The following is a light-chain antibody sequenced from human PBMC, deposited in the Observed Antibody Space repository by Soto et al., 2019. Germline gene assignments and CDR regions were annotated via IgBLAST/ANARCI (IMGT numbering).Light chain of an antibody. V-gene: IGKV1-5*03. J-gene: IGKJ4*01. Sequence: DIQMTQSPSTLSASVGDRVTIACRASQIISTWLAWYQQKPGKAPKLLVYRASIFESGVPSRLSGSGSATEFSRTISSLQPEDFASYDCQQYETFPRAFGGGTKVEIK. CDR3: QQYETFPRA. CDR2: RAS. CDR1: QIISTW.